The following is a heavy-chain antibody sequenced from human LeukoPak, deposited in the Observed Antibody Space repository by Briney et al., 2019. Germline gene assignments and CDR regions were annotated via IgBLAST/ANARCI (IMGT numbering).Heavy chain of an antibody. Sequence: ASVKVSCKASGYTFIYYYIHWVRQAPGQGLEWMGRINPSSGGTNYAQKFQGRVNMTRDTSISTAYMELSRLRSDDTAVYYCARDDNSGYYSGPWGQGTLVTVSS. D-gene: IGHD3-22*01. CDR1: GYTFIYYY. J-gene: IGHJ5*02. CDR2: INPSSGGT. CDR3: ARDDNSGYYSGP. V-gene: IGHV1-2*06.